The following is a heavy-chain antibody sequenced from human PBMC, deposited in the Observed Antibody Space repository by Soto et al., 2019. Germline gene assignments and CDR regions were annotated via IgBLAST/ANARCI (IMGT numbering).Heavy chain of an antibody. D-gene: IGHD5-18*01. V-gene: IGHV1-2*02. CDR2: INPNSGGT. CDR1: GYTFTCYY. Sequence: GASVKVSCTASGYTFTCYYMHWVRQAPGQGLEWMGWINPNSGGTNYAQKFQGRVTMTRDTSISTAYMELSRLRSDDTAVYYCARDLRGYSYGYHYYYGMDVWGQGTTVTVS. CDR3: ARDLRGYSYGYHYYYGMDV. J-gene: IGHJ6*02.